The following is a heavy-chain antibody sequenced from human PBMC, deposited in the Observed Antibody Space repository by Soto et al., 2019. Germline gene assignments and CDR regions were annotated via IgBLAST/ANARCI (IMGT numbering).Heavy chain of an antibody. V-gene: IGHV1-46*01. Sequence: ASVKVSCKASGYTFTSYSMHWVRQAPGQRLEWMGRFNPSSGSISYAQKFQGRVTMTSDTSTSTVYMELSGLRSEDTAVYYCARDWAENYKTLYFDYWGQGTLVTVSS. CDR3: ARDWAENYKTLYFDY. D-gene: IGHD1-7*01. CDR2: FNPSSGSI. CDR1: GYTFTSYS. J-gene: IGHJ4*02.